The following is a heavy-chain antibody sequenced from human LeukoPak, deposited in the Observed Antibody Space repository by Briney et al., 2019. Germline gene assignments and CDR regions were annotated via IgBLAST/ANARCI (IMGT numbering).Heavy chain of an antibody. D-gene: IGHD3-10*01. CDR2: INQSGRT. J-gene: IGHJ4*02. V-gene: IGHV4-39*07. Sequence: PSETLSLTCTVSGDSISNSRYYWSWIRQPPGKGLEWIGEINQSGRTNYNPSLKSRVTMSLDTSKNQFSLKLSSVTAADTAVYYCARKSATLWSPLQDWGQGTLVTVSS. CDR1: GDSISNSRYY. CDR3: ARKSATLWSPLQD.